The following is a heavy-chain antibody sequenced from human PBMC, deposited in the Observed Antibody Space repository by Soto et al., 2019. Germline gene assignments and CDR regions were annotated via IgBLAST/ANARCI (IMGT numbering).Heavy chain of an antibody. V-gene: IGHV4-59*08. Sequence: SETLSLTCTVSGGSISSYYWSWIRQPPGKGLEWIGYIYYSGSTNYNPSLKSRVTISVDTSKNQFSLKLSSVTAADTAVYYCARTYYYGSGSYSLDYWGQGTXVTVSS. CDR1: GGSISSYY. J-gene: IGHJ4*02. D-gene: IGHD3-10*01. CDR3: ARTYYYGSGSYSLDY. CDR2: IYYSGST.